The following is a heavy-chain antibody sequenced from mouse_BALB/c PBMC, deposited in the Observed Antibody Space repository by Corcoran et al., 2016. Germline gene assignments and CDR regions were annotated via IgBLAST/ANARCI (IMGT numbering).Heavy chain of an antibody. CDR1: GFTFGGFW. V-gene: IGHV11-2*02. CDR3: MRYGNYWYFDV. J-gene: IGHJ1*01. CDR2: INSDGSAI. Sequence: EVQLLETGGGWVQPGGSRGLSCEGPGFTFGGFWMSWVRQTPGKTLEWIGDINSDGSAINYAPSLKDRFTIFRDNDKSTLYLQMSNVRSEDTATYFCMRYGNYWYFDVWGAGTTVTVSS. D-gene: IGHD2-1*01.